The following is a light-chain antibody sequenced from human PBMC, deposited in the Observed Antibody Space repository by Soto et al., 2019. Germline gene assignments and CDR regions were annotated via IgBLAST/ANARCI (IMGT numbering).Light chain of an antibody. CDR2: EVS. CDR3: CSYAGTNNFYV. Sequence: QSARTQPPSASGSPGQSVTISCTGTSSDVGGYNYVSWYQQRPGKAPKLMIYEVSKRPSGVPDRFSGSKSANTASLTVSGLQAEDEADYYCCSYAGTNNFYVFGTGTKVTVL. J-gene: IGLJ1*01. V-gene: IGLV2-8*01. CDR1: SSDVGGYNY.